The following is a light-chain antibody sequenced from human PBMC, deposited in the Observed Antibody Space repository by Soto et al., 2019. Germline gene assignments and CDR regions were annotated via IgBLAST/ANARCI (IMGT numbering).Light chain of an antibody. V-gene: IGLV6-57*04. J-gene: IGLJ2*01. CDR2: KND. CDR1: SGSIASNH. CDR3: QSYDSSSVV. Sequence: NFMLTQPHSVSESPGKTVTISCTRSSGSIASNHVQWYQQRPGGAPTTVIYKNDQRPSGVPDRFSGSIDSSSNSASLTISGLKTEDDADYYCQSYDSSSVVFGGGTKLTVL.